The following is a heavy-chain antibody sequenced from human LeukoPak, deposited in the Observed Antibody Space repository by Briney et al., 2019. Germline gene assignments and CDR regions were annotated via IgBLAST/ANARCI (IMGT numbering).Heavy chain of an antibody. CDR3: AREITIFGVVPRTHDDY. CDR1: GYTFTGYY. CDR2: INPNSGGT. J-gene: IGHJ4*02. Sequence: GASVKVSCKASGYTFTGYYMHWVRQAPGRGLEWMGWINPNSGGTNYAQKFQGRVTMTRVTSISTAYMELSRLRSDDTAVYYCAREITIFGVVPRTHDDYWGQGTLVTVSS. V-gene: IGHV1-2*02. D-gene: IGHD3-3*01.